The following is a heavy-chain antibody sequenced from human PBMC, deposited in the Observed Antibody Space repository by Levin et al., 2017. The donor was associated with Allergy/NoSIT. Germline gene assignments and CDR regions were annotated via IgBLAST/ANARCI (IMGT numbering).Heavy chain of an antibody. CDR1: GYSFTSYW. D-gene: IGHD2-15*01. CDR3: ARHLGDYCSGGSCYSPYYFDY. Sequence: GESLKISCKGSGYSFTSYWIGWVRQMPGKGLEWMGIIYPGDSDTRYSPSFQGQVTISADKSISTPYLQWSSLKASDTAMYYCARHLGDYCSGGSCYSPYYFDYWGQGTLVTVSS. CDR2: IYPGDSDT. J-gene: IGHJ4*02. V-gene: IGHV5-51*01.